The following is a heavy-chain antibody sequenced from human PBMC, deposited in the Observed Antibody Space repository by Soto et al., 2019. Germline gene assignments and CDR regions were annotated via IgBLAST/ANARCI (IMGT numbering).Heavy chain of an antibody. CDR3: ARSKGARPFDY. V-gene: IGHV4-34*01. CDR1: GGSFSGYY. Sequence: SETLSLTCAVYGGSFSGYYWIWIRQPPGKGLEWIGEINHSGSTNYNPSLKSRVTISVDTSKNQFSLKLSSVTAADTAVYYCARSKGARPFDYWGQGTLVTVSS. CDR2: INHSGST. D-gene: IGHD6-6*01. J-gene: IGHJ4*02.